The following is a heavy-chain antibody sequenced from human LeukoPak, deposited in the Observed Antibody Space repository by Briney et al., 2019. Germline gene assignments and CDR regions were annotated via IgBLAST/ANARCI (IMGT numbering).Heavy chain of an antibody. Sequence: SETLSLTCTVSGGSISSYYWSWIRQPPGKGLEWIGYIYYSGSTNYNPSLKSRVTISVDTSKNQFSLKLSSVTAADTAVYYCARGRGGGSYYVNYYYYYMDVWGKGTTVTVSS. V-gene: IGHV4-59*12. D-gene: IGHD1-26*01. J-gene: IGHJ6*03. CDR3: ARGRGGGSYYVNYYYYYMDV. CDR1: GGSISSYY. CDR2: IYYSGST.